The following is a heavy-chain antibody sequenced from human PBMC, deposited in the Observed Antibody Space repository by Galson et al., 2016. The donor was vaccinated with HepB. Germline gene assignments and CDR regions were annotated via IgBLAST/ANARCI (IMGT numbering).Heavy chain of an antibody. Sequence: SLRLSCAASGFTVGNTYMSWVRQFPRKGRECGSVIFSGGTTFYADSVKGRFTTSRDNAKNTLYLQMNSLRADDTAVYYCARDHSVEYATAYNWFDPWGQGALVTVSS. V-gene: IGHV3-66*01. D-gene: IGHD2-8*02. J-gene: IGHJ5*02. CDR2: IFSGGTT. CDR1: GFTVGNTY. CDR3: ARDHSVEYATAYNWFDP.